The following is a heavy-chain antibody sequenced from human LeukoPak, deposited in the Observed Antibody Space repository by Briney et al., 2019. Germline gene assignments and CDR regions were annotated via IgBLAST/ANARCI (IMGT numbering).Heavy chain of an antibody. Sequence: GASVKVSCKASGYTFTGYYMHWVRQAPGQGLEWMGWINPNSGGTNYAQKFQGRVTMTRDTSISTAYVELSRLRSDDTAVHYRAFYCSSTSCYLGNDYWGQGTLVTVSS. J-gene: IGHJ4*02. V-gene: IGHV1-2*02. CDR2: INPNSGGT. CDR3: AFYCSSTSCYLGNDY. D-gene: IGHD2-2*01. CDR1: GYTFTGYY.